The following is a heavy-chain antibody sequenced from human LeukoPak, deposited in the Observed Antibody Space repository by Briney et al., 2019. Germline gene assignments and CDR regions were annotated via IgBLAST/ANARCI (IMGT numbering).Heavy chain of an antibody. Sequence: GESLKISCKGSGYSFTDYWIGWVRQTPGKGLEWMGIIFPGDFELKYSPSFQGQVIISIDKSIDTAYLQWSSLQASDTAMYYCARHGLEGCRGGMCYRSFHYYGMDVWGQGATVTVSS. V-gene: IGHV5-51*01. J-gene: IGHJ6*02. CDR3: ARHGLEGCRGGMCYRSFHYYGMDV. CDR2: IFPGDFEL. D-gene: IGHD2-15*01. CDR1: GYSFTDYW.